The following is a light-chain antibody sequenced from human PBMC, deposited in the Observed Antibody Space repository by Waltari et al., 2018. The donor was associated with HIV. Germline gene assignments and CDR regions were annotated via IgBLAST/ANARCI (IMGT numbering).Light chain of an antibody. CDR2: DVS. Sequence: QSALTQPASVSGSPGQSITISCTGTSSDVGDYNYVSWYQQHPGKAPKLIIYDVSKRPSGVSSRLACSKAGNTASLTIPGLQTEDEADYYCSSYTSSSTRVFGTGTKVTVL. CDR1: SSDVGDYNY. V-gene: IGLV2-14*01. CDR3: SSYTSSSTRV. J-gene: IGLJ1*01.